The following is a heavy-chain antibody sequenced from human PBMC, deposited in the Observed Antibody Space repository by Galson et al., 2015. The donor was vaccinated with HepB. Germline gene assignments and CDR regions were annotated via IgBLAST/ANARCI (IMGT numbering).Heavy chain of an antibody. V-gene: IGHV1-69*02. D-gene: IGHD6-13*01. CDR3: ARAGYSSSWYAYYYGMDV. J-gene: IGHJ6*02. Sequence: SVKVSCKASGGTFSSYTISWVRQAPGQGLEWMGRIIPILGIANYAQKFQGRVTITADKSTSTAYMELSSLRSEDTAVYYCARAGYSSSWYAYYYGMDVWGQGTTVTVSS. CDR1: GGTFSSYT. CDR2: IIPILGIA.